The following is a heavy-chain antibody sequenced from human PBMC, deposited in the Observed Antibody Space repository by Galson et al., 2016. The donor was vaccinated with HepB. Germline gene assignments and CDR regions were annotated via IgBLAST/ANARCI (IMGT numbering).Heavy chain of an antibody. Sequence: SLRLSCAASGFSFSDHDMNWVRQTPGKGLEWVSGMSGGGESTYYGDSVKGRFTISRDNYKNTVYLQVNSLRAEDTAVYYCTKCMSTVTTECLNFDYWGRGTLVTVSS. CDR1: GFSFSDHD. D-gene: IGHD4-11*01. J-gene: IGHJ2*01. CDR3: TKCMSTVTTECLNFDY. V-gene: IGHV3-23*01. CDR2: MSGGGEST.